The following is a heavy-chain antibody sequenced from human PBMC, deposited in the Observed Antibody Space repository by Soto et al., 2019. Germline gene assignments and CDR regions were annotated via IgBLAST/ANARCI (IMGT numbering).Heavy chain of an antibody. V-gene: IGHV3-9*01. CDR2: ISWNSGSI. Sequence: EVQLVESGGGLVQPGRSLRLSCAASGFTFDDYAMHWVRQAPGKGLEWVSGISWNSGSIGYVDSVKGRFTISRDNAKNSLYLQMNSLRAEDTAVYYCARDLVVVVPAAIPPIYYYYGMDVWGQGTTVTVSS. CDR3: ARDLVVVVPAAIPPIYYYYGMDV. J-gene: IGHJ6*02. CDR1: GFTFDDYA. D-gene: IGHD2-2*01.